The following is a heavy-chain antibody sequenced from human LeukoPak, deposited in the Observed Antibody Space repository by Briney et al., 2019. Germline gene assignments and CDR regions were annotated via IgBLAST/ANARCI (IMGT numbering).Heavy chain of an antibody. D-gene: IGHD3-16*01. CDR3: ARVGMITFGGVADYFDY. J-gene: IGHJ4*02. Sequence: SETLYLTCAVSGYSISSGYYWGWIRQPPGKGLERIGSIYHSGSPYYNPSLKSRVTISVDTSKNQFSLKLSSVTAADTAVYYCARVGMITFGGVADYFDYWGQGTLVTVSS. V-gene: IGHV4-38-2*01. CDR2: IYHSGSP. CDR1: GYSISSGYY.